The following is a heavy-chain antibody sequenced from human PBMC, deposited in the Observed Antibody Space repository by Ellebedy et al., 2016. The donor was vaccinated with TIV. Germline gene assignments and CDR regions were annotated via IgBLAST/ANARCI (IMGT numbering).Heavy chain of an antibody. V-gene: IGHV4-31*03. CDR2: IYYSGST. CDR3: ARERAVAGENWFDP. Sequence: SETLSLTXTVSGGSDSTGGYYCSWVRQHPGKGLEWIGSIYYSGSTSYNPSLKSRVTISIDTSKNQFSLKMTSVTAADTAVYYCARERAVAGENWFDPWGQGTLVTVSS. D-gene: IGHD6-19*01. J-gene: IGHJ5*02. CDR1: GGSDSTGGYY.